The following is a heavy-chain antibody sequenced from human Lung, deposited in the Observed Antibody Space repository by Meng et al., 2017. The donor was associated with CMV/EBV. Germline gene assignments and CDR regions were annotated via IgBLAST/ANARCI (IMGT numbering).Heavy chain of an antibody. CDR1: GYKFDING. Sequence: CKASGYKFDINGITWERQAPGQGLEWVGWVGAENGETNYGQKFQGRVTVTADTFTKTAYMEMRSLRSDDSAIYYCARAGAAVTTNFDFWGQGTLVTVSS. V-gene: IGHV1-18*01. CDR2: VGAENGET. CDR3: ARAGAAVTTNFDF. D-gene: IGHD4-17*01. J-gene: IGHJ4*02.